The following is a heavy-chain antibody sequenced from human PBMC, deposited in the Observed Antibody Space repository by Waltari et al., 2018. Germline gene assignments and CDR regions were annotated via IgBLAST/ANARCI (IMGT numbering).Heavy chain of an antibody. D-gene: IGHD3-10*01. V-gene: IGHV3-7*01. CDR2: IKEDGGGK. J-gene: IGHJ4*02. Sequence: EVQLVESGGGLVQPGGSLRLSCAASGLTFSKFWMSWVRQGPGNGRDWGASIKEDGGGKYYVDSLKCRIIISRDNAKNSLYLQMNSLRVEDTAVYYCARDRGYFDYWGLGTLVTVSS. CDR1: GLTFSKFW. CDR3: ARDRGYFDY.